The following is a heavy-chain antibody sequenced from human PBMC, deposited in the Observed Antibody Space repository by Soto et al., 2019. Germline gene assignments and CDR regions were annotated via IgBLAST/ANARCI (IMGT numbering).Heavy chain of an antibody. CDR2: IYWSGDE. D-gene: IGHD6-6*01. CDR3: ARGLATLPVFAFDI. J-gene: IGHJ3*02. V-gene: IGHV2-5*01. Sequence: QGTLKESGPTLVKPTQTLTLTCSFSGFSLSTSGVGVGWIRQSPGKALEWLALIYWSGDEHYRPSLKSRLSIIKDTSKNNVVLIMTDMDPVDTATYYCARGLATLPVFAFDIWGQGTMVTVSS. CDR1: GFSLSTSGVG.